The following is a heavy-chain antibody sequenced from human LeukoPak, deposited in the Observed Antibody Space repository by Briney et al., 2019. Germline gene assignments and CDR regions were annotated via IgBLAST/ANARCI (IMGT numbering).Heavy chain of an antibody. Sequence: PSGTLSLTCTVSGDSINSLDLWSWVRQPPGKGLEGIGEMYLSGTTHSNPSVKSRVTISIDKSKNQFFLNLSSVTAADTAVYCAGLVGRYSSGLYYYYFDYWGQGTLVTVSS. D-gene: IGHD3-22*01. CDR1: GDSINSLDL. CDR2: MYLSGTT. J-gene: IGHJ4*02. CDR3: GLVGRYSSGLYYYYFDY. V-gene: IGHV4-4*02.